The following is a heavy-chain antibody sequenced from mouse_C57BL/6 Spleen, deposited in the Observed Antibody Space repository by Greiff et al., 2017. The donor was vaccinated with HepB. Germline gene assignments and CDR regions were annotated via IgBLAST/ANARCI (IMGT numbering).Heavy chain of an antibody. D-gene: IGHD2-4*01. V-gene: IGHV10-1*01. CDR1: GFSFNTYA. Sequence: EVKLMESGGGLVQPKGSLKLSCAASGFSFNTYAMNWVRQAPGKGLEWVARIRSKSNNYATYYADSVKDRFTISRDDSESMLYLQMNNLKTEDTAMYYCVRQEDDYDGYYYAMDYWGQGTSVTVSS. CDR2: IRSKSNNYAT. CDR3: VRQEDDYDGYYYAMDY. J-gene: IGHJ4*01.